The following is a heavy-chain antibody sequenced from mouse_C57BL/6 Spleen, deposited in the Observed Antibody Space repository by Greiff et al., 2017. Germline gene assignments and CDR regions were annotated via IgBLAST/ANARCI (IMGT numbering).Heavy chain of an antibody. CDR1: GYTFTSYW. J-gene: IGHJ2*01. CDR2: IDPSDSYT. V-gene: IGHV1-59*01. CDR3: ARSDTTVVEFDY. D-gene: IGHD1-1*01. Sequence: QVQLQQPGAELVRPGTSVKLSCKAPGYTFTSYWMHWVKQRPGQGLEWIGVIDPSDSYTNYNQKFKGKATLTVDTSSSTAYMQLSSLTSEDSAVYYCARSDTTVVEFDYWGQGTTLTVSS.